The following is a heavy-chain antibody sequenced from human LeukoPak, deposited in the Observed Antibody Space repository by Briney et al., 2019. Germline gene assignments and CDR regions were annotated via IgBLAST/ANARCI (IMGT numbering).Heavy chain of an antibody. Sequence: SVKVSCKASGGTFSSYAISWVRQAPGQGLEWMGRIIPIFGTANYAQKFQGRVTITTDESTSTAYMELSSLRSEDTAVYYCASNRRTVAGTLVNYFDYWGQGTLATVSS. J-gene: IGHJ4*02. CDR3: ASNRRTVAGTLVNYFDY. D-gene: IGHD6-19*01. V-gene: IGHV1-69*05. CDR1: GGTFSSYA. CDR2: IIPIFGTA.